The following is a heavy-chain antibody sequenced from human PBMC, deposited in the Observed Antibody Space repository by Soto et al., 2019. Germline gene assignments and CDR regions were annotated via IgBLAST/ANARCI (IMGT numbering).Heavy chain of an antibody. CDR3: ARERSSYYGSGSYYPLAYFDY. D-gene: IGHD3-10*01. V-gene: IGHV1-69*06. CDR1: GGTFSSYA. J-gene: IGHJ4*02. CDR2: IIPIFGTA. Sequence: SVKVSCKASGGTFSSYAISWVRQAPGQGLEWMGGIIPIFGTANYAQKFQGRVTITADKSTSTAYMELSSLRSEDTAVYYCARERSSYYGSGSYYPLAYFDYGGQGTLVTVSS.